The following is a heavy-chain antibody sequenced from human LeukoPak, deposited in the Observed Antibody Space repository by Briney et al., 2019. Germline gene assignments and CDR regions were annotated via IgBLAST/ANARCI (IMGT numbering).Heavy chain of an antibody. V-gene: IGHV4-38-2*01. CDR1: GYSISSGYF. J-gene: IGHJ4*02. CDR3: ASDLDWAVAGTGTLGY. D-gene: IGHD6-19*01. CDR2: IYHSGST. Sequence: PSEALSLTCAVSGYSISSGYFWGWIRQPPGKGLEWIGSIYHSGSTYYNPSLKSRVTISVDTSKNQFSLKLSSVTAADTAVYYCASDLDWAVAGTGTLGYWGQGTLVTVSS.